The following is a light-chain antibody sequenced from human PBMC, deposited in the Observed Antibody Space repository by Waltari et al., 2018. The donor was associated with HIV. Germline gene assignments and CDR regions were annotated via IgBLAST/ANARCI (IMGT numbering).Light chain of an antibody. CDR3: AAWDDSLSGRVV. J-gene: IGLJ2*01. CDR2: RNN. Sequence: QSVLTQPPSASGTPGQTVIIPCSGTNSKIGNNYIYLSQPLPGTTPKLLIYRNNQRPAGVPDRFSGFKSGTSASLAIRGLRPEDEADYYCAAWDDSLSGRVVFGGGTKLTVL. CDR1: NSKIGNNY. V-gene: IGLV1-47*01.